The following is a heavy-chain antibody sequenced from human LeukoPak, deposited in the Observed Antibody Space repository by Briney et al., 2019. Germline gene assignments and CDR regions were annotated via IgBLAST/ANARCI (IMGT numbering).Heavy chain of an antibody. V-gene: IGHV4-34*01. CDR2: INHSGST. CDR3: AYLGGDSSGYYTFDY. Sequence: PSETLSLTCAVYGGSFSGYYWSWIRQPPGKGLEWIGEINHSGSTNYNPSLKSRVTISVDTSKNQFSLKLSSVTAADTAVYYCAYLGGDSSGYYTFDYWGQGTLVTVSS. J-gene: IGHJ4*02. CDR1: GGSFSGYY. D-gene: IGHD3-22*01.